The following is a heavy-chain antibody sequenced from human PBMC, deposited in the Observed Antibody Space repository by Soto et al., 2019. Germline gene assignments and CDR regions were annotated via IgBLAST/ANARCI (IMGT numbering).Heavy chain of an antibody. Sequence: ASVKVSCKASGYTFTGYYMHWVRQAPGQGLEWMGWINPNSGGTNYAQKFQGWVTMTRDTSISTAYMELSRLRSDDTAVYYCARGNIVVVPAAMGSNWFDPWGQGTLVTVSS. CDR3: ARGNIVVVPAAMGSNWFDP. CDR2: INPNSGGT. V-gene: IGHV1-2*04. CDR1: GYTFTGYY. D-gene: IGHD2-2*01. J-gene: IGHJ5*02.